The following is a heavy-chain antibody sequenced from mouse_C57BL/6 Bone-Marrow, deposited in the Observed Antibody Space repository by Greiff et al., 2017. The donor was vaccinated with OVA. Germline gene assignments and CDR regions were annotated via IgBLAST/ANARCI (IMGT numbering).Heavy chain of an antibody. D-gene: IGHD4-1*01. V-gene: IGHV1-82*01. J-gene: IGHJ2*01. CDR2: IYPGDGDT. Sequence: VKLQESGPELVKPGASVKISCKASGYAFSSSWMNWVKQRPGKGLEWIGRIYPGDGDTNYNGKFKGKATLTADKSSSTAYMQLSSLTSEDSAVYFCAREDWDGDYWGQGTTLTVSS. CDR1: GYAFSSSW. CDR3: AREDWDGDY.